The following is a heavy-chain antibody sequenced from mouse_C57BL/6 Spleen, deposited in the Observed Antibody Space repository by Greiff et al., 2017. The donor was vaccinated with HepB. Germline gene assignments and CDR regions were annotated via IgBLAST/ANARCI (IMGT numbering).Heavy chain of an antibody. Sequence: EVKLMESGPELVKPGASVKISCKASGYSFTGYYMHWVKQSSEKSLEWIGEINPSTGGTSYNQKFKGKATLTVDKSSSTAYMQLKSLTSEDSAVYYGANSYYGSSLDYYAMGYWGQGTSVSVSS. V-gene: IGHV1-43*01. J-gene: IGHJ4*01. CDR3: ANSYYGSSLDYYAMGY. CDR1: GYSFTGYY. CDR2: INPSTGGT. D-gene: IGHD1-1*01.